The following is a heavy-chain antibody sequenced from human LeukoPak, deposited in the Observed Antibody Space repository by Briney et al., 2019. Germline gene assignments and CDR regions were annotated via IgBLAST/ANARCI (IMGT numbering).Heavy chain of an antibody. CDR3: ARGGIAVAGTFDY. J-gene: IGHJ4*02. CDR2: IYYSGST. D-gene: IGHD6-19*01. CDR1: GGSISSGGYY. Sequence: PSETLSLTCTVSGGSISSGGYYWSWIRQHPGKGLEWIGYIYYSGSTYYNPSLKSRVTISVDTSKNQFSLKLGSVTAADTAVYYCARGGIAVAGTFDYWGQGTLVTVSS. V-gene: IGHV4-31*03.